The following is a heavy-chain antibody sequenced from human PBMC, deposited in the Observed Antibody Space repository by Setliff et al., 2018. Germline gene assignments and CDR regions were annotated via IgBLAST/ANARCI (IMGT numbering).Heavy chain of an antibody. CDR1: GYRFTTYW. J-gene: IGHJ3*02. D-gene: IGHD6-25*01. V-gene: IGHV5-51*01. Sequence: ESLKISCKGSGYRFTTYWIGWVRQMPGKGLEWTGIVFSGDSDTRYSPSFQGQVTMSADKSINTAYLQWSSLKASDTAMYYCARLGAPASHDAFDIWGQGTMVTVSS. CDR3: ARLGAPASHDAFDI. CDR2: VFSGDSDT.